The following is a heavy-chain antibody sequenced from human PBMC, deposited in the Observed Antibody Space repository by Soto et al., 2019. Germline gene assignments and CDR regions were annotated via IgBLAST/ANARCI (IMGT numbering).Heavy chain of an antibody. V-gene: IGHV1-69*01. CDR1: GGTFSSYA. CDR3: AREIWDYYDSSPHMGPLDY. Sequence: QVQLVQSGAEVKKPGSSVKVSCKASGGTFSSYAISWVRQAPGQGLEWMGGIIPIFGTANYAQKFQGRVTITADESTSTAYMELSSLRSEDTAVYYCAREIWDYYDSSPHMGPLDYWGQGTLATVSS. CDR2: IIPIFGTA. J-gene: IGHJ4*02. D-gene: IGHD3-22*01.